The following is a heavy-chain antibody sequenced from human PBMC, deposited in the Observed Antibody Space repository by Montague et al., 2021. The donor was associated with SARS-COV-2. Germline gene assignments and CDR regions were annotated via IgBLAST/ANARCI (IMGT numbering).Heavy chain of an antibody. CDR2: IYYSGST. V-gene: IGHV4-61*01. CDR1: GGSVSSGNYY. CDR3: ARVGYERVVWSYSIDD. D-gene: IGHD4/OR15-4a*01. Sequence: SETLSLTCTVSGGSVSSGNYYWSWIRQPPGKGLEWIGYIYYSGSTYYSPSLKSRVTISVDTSKNQFSLKLSSATAADTAVYYCARVGYERVVWSYSIDDWGQGTLVTVSS. J-gene: IGHJ4*02.